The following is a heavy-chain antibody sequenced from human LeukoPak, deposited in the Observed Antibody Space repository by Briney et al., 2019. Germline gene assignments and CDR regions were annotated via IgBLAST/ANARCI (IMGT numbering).Heavy chain of an antibody. Sequence: GGSLRLSCAASGLTFSNAWMSWVRQAPGEGLEWVSGISAGGNSPYYADSVKGRFTISRDNAKNSLYLQMNSLRAEDTAVYYCARDRTTIAAAIQYYFDYWGQGTLVTVSS. D-gene: IGHD6-13*01. CDR3: ARDRTTIAAAIQYYFDY. CDR2: ISAGGNSP. CDR1: GLTFSNAW. V-gene: IGHV3-21*01. J-gene: IGHJ4*02.